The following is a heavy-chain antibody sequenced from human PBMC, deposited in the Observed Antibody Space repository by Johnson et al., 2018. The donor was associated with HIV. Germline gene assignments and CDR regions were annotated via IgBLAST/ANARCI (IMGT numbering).Heavy chain of an antibody. V-gene: IGHV3-9*01. CDR2: FSWNSGSI. CDR1: GFTFSPYW. D-gene: IGHD1-7*01. J-gene: IGHJ3*02. Sequence: VHLVESGGGLVQPGGSLRLSCAASGFTFSPYWVHWVRQAPGQGLVWVSGFSWNSGSIGYADSVKGRFTISRDNAKNSLYLQMNSLRAEDTALYYCARAGGTGTAYDAFDMWGQGTMVTVSS. CDR3: ARAGGTGTAYDAFDM.